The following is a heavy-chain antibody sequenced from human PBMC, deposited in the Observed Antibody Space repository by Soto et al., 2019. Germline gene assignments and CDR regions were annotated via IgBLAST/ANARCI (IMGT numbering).Heavy chain of an antibody. Sequence: GASVKVSCKASGGTFSSYTISWVRQAPGQGLEWMGRIIPILGIASYAQKFQGRVTITADKSTSTAYMELSSLRSEDTAVYYCAKDYYDSGPFDYWAQGTLVTVSS. V-gene: IGHV1-69*04. CDR3: AKDYYDSGPFDY. CDR1: GGTFSSYT. J-gene: IGHJ4*02. CDR2: IIPILGIA. D-gene: IGHD3-22*01.